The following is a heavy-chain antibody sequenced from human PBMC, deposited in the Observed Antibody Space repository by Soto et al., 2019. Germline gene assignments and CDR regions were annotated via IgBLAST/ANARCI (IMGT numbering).Heavy chain of an antibody. V-gene: IGHV1-18*01. D-gene: IGHD3-16*01. J-gene: IGHJ4*02. Sequence: ASAKVSCKASGYTFTSYGISWVRQAPGQGLEWMGWISAYNGNTNYAQKLQGRVTMTTDTSTSTAYMELRSLRSDDTAVYYCARDGSMITFGGVPFDYWGKGTLVTVSS. CDR2: ISAYNGNT. CDR3: ARDGSMITFGGVPFDY. CDR1: GYTFTSYG.